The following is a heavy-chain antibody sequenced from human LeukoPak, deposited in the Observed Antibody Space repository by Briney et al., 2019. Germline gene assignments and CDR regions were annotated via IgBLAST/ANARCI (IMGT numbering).Heavy chain of an antibody. CDR1: GFSLTTYA. Sequence: AGGSLRLSCEASGFSLTTYAMGWVRQAPGKGLEWVSVISDRGDSTYYADSVKGRFTISRDSSKNTLYLQMNSLGGEDTALYYCAKGRWGLTINNFDLWGQGTMVTVSS. V-gene: IGHV3-23*01. CDR2: ISDRGDST. D-gene: IGHD2-21*02. J-gene: IGHJ3*01. CDR3: AKGRWGLTINNFDL.